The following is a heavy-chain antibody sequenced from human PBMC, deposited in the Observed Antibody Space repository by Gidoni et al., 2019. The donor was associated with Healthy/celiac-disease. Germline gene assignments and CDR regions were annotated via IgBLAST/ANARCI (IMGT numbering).Heavy chain of an antibody. CDR2: IYHSGST. CDR3: ARGGTAMVHGYYMDV. V-gene: IGHV4-38-2*01. J-gene: IGHJ6*03. CDR1: CYSISSGYY. D-gene: IGHD5-18*01. Sequence: QVQLQESGPGLVKPSETLSLTCAVSCYSISSGYYWGWLRQPPGKGLEWIGSIYHSGSTYYNPSLKSRVTISVDTSKNQFSLKLSSVTAADTAVYYCARGGTAMVHGYYMDVWGKGTTVTVSS.